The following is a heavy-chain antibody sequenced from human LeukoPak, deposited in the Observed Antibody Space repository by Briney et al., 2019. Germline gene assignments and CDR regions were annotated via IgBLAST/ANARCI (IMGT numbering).Heavy chain of an antibody. CDR3: ARVSGDYGDYPWFDP. Sequence: PSETLSLTYTVSGGSISSGGYYWSWIRQHPGKGLEWIGYIYYSGSTYYNPSLKSRVTISVDTSKNQFSLKLSSVTAADTAVYYCARVSGDYGDYPWFDPWGQGTLVTVSS. V-gene: IGHV4-31*03. CDR2: IYYSGST. CDR1: GGSISSGGYY. D-gene: IGHD4-17*01. J-gene: IGHJ5*02.